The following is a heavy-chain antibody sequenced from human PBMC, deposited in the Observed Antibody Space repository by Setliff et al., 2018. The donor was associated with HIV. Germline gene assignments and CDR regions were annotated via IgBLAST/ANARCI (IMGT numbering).Heavy chain of an antibody. J-gene: IGHJ6*03. Sequence: PGESLKISCKGSGYNFARYWIGWVRQMPGKGLEWMGIIYPGDSDTRFSPSFQGQVTISADKSISTAYLQWSSLKASDTAIYYCARQGTSYGSNYYADVWGEGTTVTVSS. V-gene: IGHV5-51*01. CDR3: ARQGTSYGSNYYADV. CDR1: GYNFARYW. D-gene: IGHD5-18*01. CDR2: IYPGDSDT.